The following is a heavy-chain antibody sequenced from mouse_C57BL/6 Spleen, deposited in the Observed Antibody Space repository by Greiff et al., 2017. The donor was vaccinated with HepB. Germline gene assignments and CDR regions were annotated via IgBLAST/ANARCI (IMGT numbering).Heavy chain of an antibody. D-gene: IGHD1-1*01. J-gene: IGHJ3*01. Sequence: QVQLQQPGAELVRPGSSVKLSCKASGYTFTSYWMHWVKQRPIQGLEWIGNIDPSDSATHYNQKFKDKATLTVDKSSSTAYMQLSSLTSEDSAVYYCARGEGIRSFAYWGQGTLVTVSA. V-gene: IGHV1-52*01. CDR3: ARGEGIRSFAY. CDR1: GYTFTSYW. CDR2: IDPSDSAT.